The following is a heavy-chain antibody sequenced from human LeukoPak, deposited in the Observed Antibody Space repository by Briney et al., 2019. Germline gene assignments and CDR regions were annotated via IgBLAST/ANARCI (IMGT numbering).Heavy chain of an antibody. CDR2: KAHRGNY. Sequence: SETLSLTCDVSGYSISGGYFWGWIRQPPGMGLEWIGVKAHRGNYYYNPSLRGRASLSLDGPMHEFSLSLSSLTAADAPTYYFPRVSRNSGWFFDYWGPGTLATVHS. D-gene: IGHD6-19*01. CDR3: PRVSRNSGWFFDY. CDR1: GYSISGGYF. J-gene: IGHJ4*02. V-gene: IGHV4-38-2*01.